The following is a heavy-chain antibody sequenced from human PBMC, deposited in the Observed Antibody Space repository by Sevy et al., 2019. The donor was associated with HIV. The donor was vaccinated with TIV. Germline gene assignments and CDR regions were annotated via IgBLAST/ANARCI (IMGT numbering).Heavy chain of an antibody. CDR1: GFTFGDYT. Sequence: GGSLRLSCTPSGFTFGDYTMTWVRQAPGKGLEWVAFIRGKPYGGTTEYAASVKGRFSISRDDSKSIAYLLMNSLKIEDTGVYYCTRVEGAADWGMDVWGQGTTVTVSS. D-gene: IGHD1-26*01. CDR2: IRGKPYGGTT. V-gene: IGHV3-49*04. CDR3: TRVEGAADWGMDV. J-gene: IGHJ6*02.